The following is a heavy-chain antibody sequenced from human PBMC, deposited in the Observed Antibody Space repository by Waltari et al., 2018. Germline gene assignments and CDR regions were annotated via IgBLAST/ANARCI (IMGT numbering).Heavy chain of an antibody. J-gene: IGHJ3*01. CDR2: TYSGGDT. CDR1: GLLVSNRY. Sequence: QLVQSGGDLIQPGGSLRLSCKASGLLVSNRYMIWLRQAPGEGLGCLSVTYSGGDTYYAASVEGRFTVSRDSSENTIFLQMNSLRPEDTAVYYCARDGDYYDFNADHDVFDVWGQGTTVHVSS. D-gene: IGHD3-22*01. V-gene: IGHV3-53*01. CDR3: ARDGDYYDFNADHDVFDV.